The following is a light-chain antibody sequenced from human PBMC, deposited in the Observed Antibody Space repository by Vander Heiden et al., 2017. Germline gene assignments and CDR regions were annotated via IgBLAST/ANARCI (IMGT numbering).Light chain of an antibody. CDR3: QAWDSSPHVV. CDR1: KWGDKY. J-gene: IGLJ2*01. Sequence: SSELPQPPSVSVSPGQTASITCSGDKWGDKYACWYQQKPGQSPVRVIYQDSKRPSGIPERFSGSNSGNTATLTISGTQAMDEADYYCQAWDSSPHVVFGGGTKLTVL. V-gene: IGLV3-1*01. CDR2: QDS.